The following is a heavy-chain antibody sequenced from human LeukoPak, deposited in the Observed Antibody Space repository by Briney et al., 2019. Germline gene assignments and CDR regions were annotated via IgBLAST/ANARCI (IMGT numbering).Heavy chain of an antibody. D-gene: IGHD6-19*01. Sequence: QTLSLTCGISGDSVSSNSAAWNWNRQSPSRGLEWMGRTYYRSKRYNDDAVSVRSRITINPDTSKNQFSLQLNSVTPEDTAVYYCARTSQSGWYVDFDYWGQGTLVTVSS. CDR3: ARTSQSGWYVDFDY. CDR2: TYYRSKRYN. J-gene: IGHJ4*02. V-gene: IGHV6-1*01. CDR1: GDSVSSNSAA.